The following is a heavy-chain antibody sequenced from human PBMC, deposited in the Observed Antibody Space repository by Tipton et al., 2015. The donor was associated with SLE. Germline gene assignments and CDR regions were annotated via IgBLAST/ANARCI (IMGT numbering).Heavy chain of an antibody. J-gene: IGHJ2*01. Sequence: LRLSCTVSGGSINSFYWSWIRQPPGKGLEWIGYINDNGYTTYNPSLKSRVTMSLDTSKNQFSLWLSSVTAADTTVYYCARGGRRVLTTPSDAFDIWGRGTLVTVSS. CDR3: ARGGRRVLTTPSDAFDI. V-gene: IGHV4-59*01. CDR1: GGSINSFY. CDR2: INDNGYT. D-gene: IGHD4/OR15-4a*01.